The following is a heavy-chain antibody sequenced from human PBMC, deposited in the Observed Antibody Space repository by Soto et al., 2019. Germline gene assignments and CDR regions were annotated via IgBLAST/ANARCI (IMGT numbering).Heavy chain of an antibody. CDR3: TRDRCSGTSCYFRY. V-gene: IGHV3-30-3*01. J-gene: IGHJ4*02. Sequence: PGGSLRLSCAASGFNLSSSAMNWVRQAPGKGLEWLSVISYDGSKKYYADSVKGRFTISRDDSKNTLYLQMHSLRADDTAVYYCTRDRCSGTSCYFRYWGQGTQVTVSS. CDR2: ISYDGSKK. D-gene: IGHD2-2*01. CDR1: GFNLSSSA.